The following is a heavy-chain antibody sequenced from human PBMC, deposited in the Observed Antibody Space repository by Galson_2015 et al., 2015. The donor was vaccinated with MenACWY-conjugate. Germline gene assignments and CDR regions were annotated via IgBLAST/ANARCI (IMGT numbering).Heavy chain of an antibody. CDR3: ARLPTWGSSFGYFDY. D-gene: IGHD7-27*01. CDR2: IRDTGSL. V-gene: IGHV4-59*08. Sequence: LSLTCTVSGASISSHHWRWFRQPPGKGLEWIAYIRDTGSLKDNPSLKSRVTMSADKSNNQFSLRLISVTAADTAVYYCARLPTWGSSFGYFDYWGQGIVVAVSS. J-gene: IGHJ4*02. CDR1: GASISSHH.